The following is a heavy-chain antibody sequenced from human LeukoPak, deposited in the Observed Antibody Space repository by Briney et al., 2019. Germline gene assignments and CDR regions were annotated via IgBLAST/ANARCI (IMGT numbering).Heavy chain of an antibody. V-gene: IGHV4-61*01. CDR2: IYYSGSTNGST. Sequence: SETLSLTCTVSGGSVSSGSYYWSWIRQPPGKGLEWIGYIYYSGSTNGSTNYNPSLKSRVTISIDTSKNQFSLKLSSVTAADTAVYYCARERTPGSGLDYWGQGTLVTVSP. D-gene: IGHD2-15*01. CDR3: ARERTPGSGLDY. J-gene: IGHJ4*02. CDR1: GGSVSSGSYY.